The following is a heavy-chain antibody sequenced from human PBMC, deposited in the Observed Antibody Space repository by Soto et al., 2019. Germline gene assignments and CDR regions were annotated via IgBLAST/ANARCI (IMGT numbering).Heavy chain of an antibody. D-gene: IGHD5-18*01. CDR1: GYTFTSYA. V-gene: IGHV1-3*05. J-gene: IGHJ1*01. Sequence: QVQLVQSGAEEKKPGASVKVSCKASGYTFTSYAMHRVRQAPGQRLEWMGWINAGNGNTKYSQKFQGRVTITRDTSASTAYMELSSLRSEDTAVYYCARGGIQLWFERYFQHWGQGTLVTVSS. CDR2: INAGNGNT. CDR3: ARGGIQLWFERYFQH.